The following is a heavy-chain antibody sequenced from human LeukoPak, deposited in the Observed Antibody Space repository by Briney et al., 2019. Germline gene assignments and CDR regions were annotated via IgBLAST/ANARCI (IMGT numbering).Heavy chain of an antibody. Sequence: PGGSLRLSCAASGFTLSSYGMHWVRQAPGKGLEWVSLISGDGGSTYYADSVKGRLTISRDNSKNSLYLQMNSLTTEDTALYFCAKGTTMYAFDIWGQGTMVTVSS. CDR2: ISGDGGST. J-gene: IGHJ3*02. CDR1: GFTLSSYG. V-gene: IGHV3-43*02. D-gene: IGHD1-1*01. CDR3: AKGTTMYAFDI.